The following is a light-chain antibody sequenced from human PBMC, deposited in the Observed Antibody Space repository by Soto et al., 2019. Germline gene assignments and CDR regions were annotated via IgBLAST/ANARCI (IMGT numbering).Light chain of an antibody. J-gene: IGKJ2*01. CDR2: GAS. CDR3: HQYGNSPLMYT. Sequence: DIGLTQSPGILSLSPGERATLSCRASQSVSSSYSAWDQQKPGQAPRLLMYGASGRDTDIPDRFSGSGSGTDSALTISRLGLEDFVVYYCHQYGNSPLMYTFGQGTKLEIK. CDR1: QSVSSSY. V-gene: IGKV3-20*01.